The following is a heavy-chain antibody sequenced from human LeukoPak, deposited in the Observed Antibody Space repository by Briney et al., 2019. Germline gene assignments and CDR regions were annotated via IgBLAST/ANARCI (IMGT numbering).Heavy chain of an antibody. CDR1: GYTFTNYG. CDR2: ISAYNGNK. J-gene: IGHJ4*02. CDR3: ARDRSLLGDYPPKPLYY. V-gene: IGHV1-18*01. D-gene: IGHD4-17*01. Sequence: ASVKVSCKGSGYTFTNYGFSWVRQAPGQGLVWMGWISAYNGNKKYAQTFQGRVTMTTDRSTNTAYVELKSLTSDDTAIYYCARDRSLLGDYPPKPLYYWGQGTLVTVSS.